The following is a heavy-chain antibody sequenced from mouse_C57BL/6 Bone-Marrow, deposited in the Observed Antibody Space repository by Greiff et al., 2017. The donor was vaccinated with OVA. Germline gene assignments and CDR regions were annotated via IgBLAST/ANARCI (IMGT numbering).Heavy chain of an antibody. CDR2: IWRGGST. Sequence: QVQLQQSGPGLVQPSQRLSITCTVSGFSLTSYGVHWVRQSPGKGLEWLGVIWRGGSTDYNAAFMSRLSITKDNSKSQVFFKMNSLQADDTAIYYCAKGGIYYYGSRHWYFDVWGTGTTVTVSS. V-gene: IGHV2-5*01. CDR1: GFSLTSYG. J-gene: IGHJ1*03. D-gene: IGHD1-1*01. CDR3: AKGGIYYYGSRHWYFDV.